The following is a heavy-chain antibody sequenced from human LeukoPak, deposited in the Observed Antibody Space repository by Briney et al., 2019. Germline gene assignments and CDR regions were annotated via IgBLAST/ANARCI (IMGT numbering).Heavy chain of an antibody. D-gene: IGHD3-22*01. CDR1: GYTFTGYY. Sequence: ASVKVSCKASGYTFTGYYMHWVRQAPGQGLERIGWINPNSGGTNYAQKFQGRVTMTRDTSISTAYMELSRLRSDDTAVYYCARDFVYYYDSSGYLIDYWGQGTLVTVSS. V-gene: IGHV1-2*02. CDR3: ARDFVYYYDSSGYLIDY. CDR2: INPNSGGT. J-gene: IGHJ4*02.